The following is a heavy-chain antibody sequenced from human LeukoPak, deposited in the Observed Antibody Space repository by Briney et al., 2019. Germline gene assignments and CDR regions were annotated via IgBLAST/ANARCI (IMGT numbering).Heavy chain of an antibody. J-gene: IGHJ3*02. CDR3: ARKIITMIVVADDAFDI. V-gene: IGHV4-38-2*01. CDR2: IYHSGST. D-gene: IGHD3-22*01. Sequence: SETLSLTCAVSGYSISSGYYWGWIRQPPGKGLEWIVSIYHSGSTYYNPSLKSRVTISVDTSKNQFSLKLSSVTAADTAVYYCARKIITMIVVADDAFDIWGQGTMVTVSS. CDR1: GYSISSGYY.